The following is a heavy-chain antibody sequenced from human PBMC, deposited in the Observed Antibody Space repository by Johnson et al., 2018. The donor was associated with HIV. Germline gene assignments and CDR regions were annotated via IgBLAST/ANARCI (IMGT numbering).Heavy chain of an antibody. J-gene: IGHJ3*02. CDR3: ASLGWFGESGAFDI. Sequence: VQLVESGGGLVQPGGSLRLSCAASGFTFSSYWMSWVRQAPGKGLEWVANIKQDGSEKYYVYSVKGRFTISRDNAKNSLYLQMNRLRAEDTAVYYCASLGWFGESGAFDIWGQGTMVTVSS. CDR1: GFTFSSYW. V-gene: IGHV3-7*01. D-gene: IGHD3-10*01. CDR2: IKQDGSEK.